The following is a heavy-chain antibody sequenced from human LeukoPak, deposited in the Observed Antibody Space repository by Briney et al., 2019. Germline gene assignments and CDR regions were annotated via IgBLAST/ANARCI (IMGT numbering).Heavy chain of an antibody. CDR2: ISGGSTIV. CDR3: ARGVVVGATSALGH. CDR1: GFTFSSYS. Sequence: GGSLRLSCSASGFTFSSYSMNWVRQVPGKGLEWVSYISGGSTIVYYADSMKGRFTISRDNAKNTLYLQMNSLRSEDTAVYYCARGVVVGATSALGHWGQGTLVTVSS. J-gene: IGHJ4*02. D-gene: IGHD1-26*01. V-gene: IGHV3-48*04.